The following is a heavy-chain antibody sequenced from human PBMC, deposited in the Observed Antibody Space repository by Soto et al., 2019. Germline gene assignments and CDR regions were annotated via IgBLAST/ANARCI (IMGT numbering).Heavy chain of an antibody. V-gene: IGHV1-3*01. CDR3: ARNLLWFGELSQVYFDY. Sequence: GAAVKVSCKASGYTFTSYAMHWVRQAPGQRLEWMGWINAGNGNTKYSQKFQGRVTITRDTSASTAYMELSSLRSEDTAVYYCARNLLWFGELSQVYFDYWGQGTLVTVSS. CDR2: INAGNGNT. J-gene: IGHJ4*02. CDR1: GYTFTSYA. D-gene: IGHD3-10*01.